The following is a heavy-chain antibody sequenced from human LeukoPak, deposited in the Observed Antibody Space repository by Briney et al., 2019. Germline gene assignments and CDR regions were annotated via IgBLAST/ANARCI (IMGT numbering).Heavy chain of an antibody. D-gene: IGHD3-22*01. CDR1: GFTFSSYA. CDR2: IHSGGST. V-gene: IGHV3-23*03. J-gene: IGHJ3*02. Sequence: GGSLRLSCAASGFTFSSYAMSWVRQAPGKGLECVSVIHSGGSTYYADSVKGRFTISRDDSKNTLFLQMNNLRAEDTAVYYCAKADYYDSAKGVAFDIWGQGTMVTVSS. CDR3: AKADYYDSAKGVAFDI.